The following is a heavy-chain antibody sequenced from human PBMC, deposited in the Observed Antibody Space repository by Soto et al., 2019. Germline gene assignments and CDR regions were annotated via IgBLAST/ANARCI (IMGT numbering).Heavy chain of an antibody. J-gene: IGHJ3*02. D-gene: IGHD5-18*01. Sequence: GGSLRLSCAASGFTFSSYGMHWVRQAPGKGLEWVAVIWYDGSNKYYADSVKGRFTISRDNSKNTLYLQMNSLRAEDTAVYYCARAFHTPTDAFDIWGQGTMVTVSS. V-gene: IGHV3-33*01. CDR1: GFTFSSYG. CDR3: ARAFHTPTDAFDI. CDR2: IWYDGSNK.